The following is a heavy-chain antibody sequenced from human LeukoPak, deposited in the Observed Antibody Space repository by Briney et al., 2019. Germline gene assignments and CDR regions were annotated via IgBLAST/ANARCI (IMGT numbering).Heavy chain of an antibody. CDR1: GGSISSGYY. V-gene: IGHV4-38-2*02. Sequence: SQTLSLTCTVSGGSISSGYYWGWIRQPPGKGLEWIGSIYHSGSTYYNPSLKSRVTISVDTSKNQFSLKLSSVTAADTAVYYCARDNPFGGSDYWGQGTLVTVSS. CDR2: IYHSGST. D-gene: IGHD3-10*01. CDR3: ARDNPFGGSDY. J-gene: IGHJ4*02.